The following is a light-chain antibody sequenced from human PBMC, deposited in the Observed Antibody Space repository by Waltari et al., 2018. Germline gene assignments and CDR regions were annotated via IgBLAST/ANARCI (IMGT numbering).Light chain of an antibody. CDR3: SSYASSSVVV. Sequence: QSALTQPASVSGSPGQSITISCTGTSSDVGGYNYVSWYQQHPSKAPKLMIFAVSKRPSGVSSRCSGSKSGYTASLTISGLQAEDEADYYCSSYASSSVVVFGGGTKLTVL. CDR1: SSDVGGYNY. J-gene: IGLJ2*01. CDR2: AVS. V-gene: IGLV2-14*01.